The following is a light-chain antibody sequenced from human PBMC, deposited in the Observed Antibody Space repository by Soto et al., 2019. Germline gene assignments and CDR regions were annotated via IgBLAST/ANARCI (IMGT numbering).Light chain of an antibody. CDR2: DVS. J-gene: IGKJ2*01. CDR3: HQRSDWPIT. V-gene: IGKV3-11*01. Sequence: EIVLTQSPATLSLSPGERATLFCSASQSVSGYLAWYQQKPGQAPRLVIHDVSRWAPDIPARFSGRGSGTDFTLTISSLEPEDFAVYYCHQRSDWPITFGQGTKLQ. CDR1: QSVSGY.